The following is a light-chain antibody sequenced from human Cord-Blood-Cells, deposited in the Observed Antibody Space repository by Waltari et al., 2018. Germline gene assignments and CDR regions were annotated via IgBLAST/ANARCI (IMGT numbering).Light chain of an antibody. CDR3: CSYAGSSTYV. CDR1: SSAVRSSNL. Sequence: QSALTQPASVSASPGQSITISCTGTSSAVRSSNLVSWYQQHPGKAPKRMIYEVSKRPSGVSNRFSGSKSGNTASLTISGLQAEDEADYYCCSYAGSSTYVFGTGTKVTVL. CDR2: EVS. V-gene: IGLV2-23*02. J-gene: IGLJ1*01.